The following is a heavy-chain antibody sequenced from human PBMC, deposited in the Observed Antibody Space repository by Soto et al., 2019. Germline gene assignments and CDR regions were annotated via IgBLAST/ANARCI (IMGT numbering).Heavy chain of an antibody. V-gene: IGHV4-34*01. Sequence: SETLSLTCAVYGGSFSGYYWSWIRQPPGKGLEWIGEINHSGSTNYNPSLKSRVTISVDTSKNQFSLKLSSVTAADTAVYYCARGPGCSGGSCYNGLFDPWGQGTLVTVSS. CDR3: ARGPGCSGGSCYNGLFDP. D-gene: IGHD2-15*01. CDR2: INHSGST. J-gene: IGHJ5*02. CDR1: GGSFSGYY.